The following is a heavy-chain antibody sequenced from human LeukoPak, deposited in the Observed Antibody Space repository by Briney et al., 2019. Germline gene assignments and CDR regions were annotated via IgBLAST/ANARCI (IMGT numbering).Heavy chain of an antibody. J-gene: IGHJ3*02. D-gene: IGHD1-26*01. Sequence: PSETLSLTCTVSGGSISSSSYYWGWIRQPPGKGLEWIGSIYYSGSTYYNPSLKSRVTISVDTSKNQFSLKLSSVTAADTAVYYCARDGAEEYAFVIWGQGTMVTVSS. CDR1: GGSISSSSYY. CDR2: IYYSGST. CDR3: ARDGAEEYAFVI. V-gene: IGHV4-39*07.